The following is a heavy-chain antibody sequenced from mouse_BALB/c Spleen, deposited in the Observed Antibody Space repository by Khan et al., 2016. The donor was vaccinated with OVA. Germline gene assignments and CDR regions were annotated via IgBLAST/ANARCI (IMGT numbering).Heavy chain of an antibody. V-gene: IGHV1-4*01. D-gene: IGHD1-1*01. CDR3: VNHGSRSAWFTC. CDR1: GYTFTSYL. Sequence: VQLQQSGAELAKPGASVMMSCKASGYTFTSYLMHWVKQRPGQGLEWIGHINPTTDYTDYNQIFKDKATLTSDKSSSTASRQLSRLTAEDYAVYYWVNHGSRSAWFTCWDKGTLVSISA. J-gene: IGHJ3*01. CDR2: INPTTDYT.